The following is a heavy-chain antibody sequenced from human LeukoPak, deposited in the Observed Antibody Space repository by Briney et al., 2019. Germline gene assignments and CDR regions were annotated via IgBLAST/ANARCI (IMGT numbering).Heavy chain of an antibody. CDR1: GGSFSGYY. J-gene: IGHJ4*02. Sequence: SETLSLTCAVYGGSFSGYYWSWIRQPPGKGLEWIGEINHSGSTNYNPSLKSRVTISVDTSKNQFSLKLSSVTAADTAVYYCARGPPWKGVVVPAYGKRFDYWGQGTLVTVSS. CDR2: INHSGST. CDR3: ARGPPWKGVVVPAYGKRFDY. V-gene: IGHV4-34*01. D-gene: IGHD2-2*01.